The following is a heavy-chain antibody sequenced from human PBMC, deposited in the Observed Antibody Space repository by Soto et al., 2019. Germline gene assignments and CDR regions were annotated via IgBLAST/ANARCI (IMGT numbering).Heavy chain of an antibody. CDR3: ARRPYDSSGYYNPFDY. D-gene: IGHD3-22*01. V-gene: IGHV5-51*01. J-gene: IGHJ4*02. CDR2: IYPGDSDT. CDR1: GYSFTSYW. Sequence: EVQLVQSGAEVKKPGESLKISCKGSGYSFTSYWIGWVRQMPGKGLEWMGIIYPGDSDTRYSPSFQGQVTISADKSISTAYLQWSSLKASYTAMYYCARRPYDSSGYYNPFDYWGQGTLVTVSS.